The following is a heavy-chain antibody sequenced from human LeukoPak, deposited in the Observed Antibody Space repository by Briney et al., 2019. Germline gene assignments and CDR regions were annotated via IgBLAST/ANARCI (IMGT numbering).Heavy chain of an antibody. D-gene: IGHD1-14*01. CDR1: GGSISSYY. J-gene: IGHJ6*02. CDR2: IYYSGST. CDR3: ARDRTTHYYYYGMDV. Sequence: SETLPLTCTVSGGSISSYYWSWIRQPPGKGLEWIGYIYYSGSTNYNPSLKSRVTISVDTSKNQFSLKLSSVTAADTAVYYCARDRTTHYYYYGMDVWGQGTTVTVSS. V-gene: IGHV4-59*01.